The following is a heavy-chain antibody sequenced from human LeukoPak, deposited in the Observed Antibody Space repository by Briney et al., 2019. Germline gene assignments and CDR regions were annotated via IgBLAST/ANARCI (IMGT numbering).Heavy chain of an antibody. CDR1: GGSFGGYY. Sequence: PSETLSLTCALYGGSFGGYYWSWIRQPPGKGLEWIGEINHSGSTNYNSSLKSRVTISVDTSKNQFSLKLSSVTAADTAVYYCTISFVGGATDYWGQGTLVTVSS. D-gene: IGHD2-21*01. CDR3: TISFVGGATDY. CDR2: INHSGST. J-gene: IGHJ4*02. V-gene: IGHV4-34*01.